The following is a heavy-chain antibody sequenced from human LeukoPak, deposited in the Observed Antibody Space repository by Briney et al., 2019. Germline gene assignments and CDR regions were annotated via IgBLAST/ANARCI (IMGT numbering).Heavy chain of an antibody. CDR3: ARPQWGFGDFDFEYFDY. J-gene: IGHJ4*02. V-gene: IGHV5-51*01. D-gene: IGHD3-10*01. CDR1: GYNFTNYW. Sequence: GESLKISCKGSGYNFTNYWIAWVRQMPGKGLEWMGIIYPGDSETTYSPSFQGQVTISADKSISTAYLQWSSLKASDTAMYYCARPQWGFGDFDFEYFDYWGQGTLVTVSS. CDR2: IYPGDSET.